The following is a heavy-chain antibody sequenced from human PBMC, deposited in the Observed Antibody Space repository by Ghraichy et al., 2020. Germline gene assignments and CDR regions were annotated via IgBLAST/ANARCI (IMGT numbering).Heavy chain of an antibody. V-gene: IGHV4-59*08. Sequence: SETLSLTCTISGGSIRSYYWSWIRQPPGKGLEFIGYIFYSGSTIYNPSLKSRITISVDTTENQLSLNLHSVTAADTAVYYCARLGGSGIPLSALDIWGQGTMVTVSS. D-gene: IGHD3-10*01. CDR2: IFYSGST. CDR3: ARLGGSGIPLSALDI. J-gene: IGHJ3*02. CDR1: GGSIRSYY.